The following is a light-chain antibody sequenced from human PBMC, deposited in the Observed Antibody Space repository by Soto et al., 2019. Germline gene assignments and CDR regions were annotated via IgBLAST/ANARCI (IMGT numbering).Light chain of an antibody. J-gene: IGKJ3*01. Sequence: EIVLTQSPGTLSLSPGERATLSCRASQSLSSTYLAWYQQKPGQAPTLLIYDTSRRATGIPDRFSGSGSGTDFALTISSREPEDFAVYYCQLYGTSPGFTFGPGTKVDIK. V-gene: IGKV3-20*01. CDR3: QLYGTSPGFT. CDR1: QSLSSTY. CDR2: DTS.